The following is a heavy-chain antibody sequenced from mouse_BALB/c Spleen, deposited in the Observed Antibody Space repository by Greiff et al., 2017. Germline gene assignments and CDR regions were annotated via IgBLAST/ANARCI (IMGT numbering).Heavy chain of an antibody. CDR3: ARGGQVSPYYYARDY. CDR1: GYTFTSYT. J-gene: IGHJ4*01. V-gene: IGHV1-4*02. Sequence: QVQLQQSAAELARPGASVKMSCKASGYTFTSYTMHWVKQRPGQGLEWIGYINPSSGYTEYNQKFKDKTTLTADKSSSTAYMQLSSLTSEDSAVYYCARGGQVSPYYYARDYWGQGTSVTVSS. CDR2: INPSSGYT.